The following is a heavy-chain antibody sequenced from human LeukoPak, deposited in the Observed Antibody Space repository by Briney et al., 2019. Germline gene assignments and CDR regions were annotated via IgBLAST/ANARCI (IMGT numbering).Heavy chain of an antibody. D-gene: IGHD2-8*01. CDR3: ARSWSLYYFDY. CDR2: IYTSGST. J-gene: IGHJ4*02. Sequence: SETLSLTCTVSGGSISSYYWSWIRQPAGKGLEWIGRIYTSGSTNYNPSLKSRVTISVDKSKNQFSLKLSSVTAADTAAYYCARSWSLYYFDYWGQGTLVTVSS. CDR1: GGSISSYY. V-gene: IGHV4-4*07.